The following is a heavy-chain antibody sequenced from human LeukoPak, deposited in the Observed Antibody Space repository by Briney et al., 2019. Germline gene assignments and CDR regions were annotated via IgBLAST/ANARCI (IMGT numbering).Heavy chain of an antibody. D-gene: IGHD6-13*01. CDR2: SNPNSGGT. J-gene: IGHJ6*02. CDR1: GYTFTGYY. CDR3: ARDSIAAAGTDPCYYYYYGMDV. Sequence: SVNVSFKSSGYTFTGYYMHWGRQPHAQGLEWMGWSNPNSGGTNYAQQFQGRVTMIRDTSTSTADMELSRLRSADTAVYYCARDSIAAAGTDPCYYYYYGMDVWGQGTTVSVSS. V-gene: IGHV1-2*02.